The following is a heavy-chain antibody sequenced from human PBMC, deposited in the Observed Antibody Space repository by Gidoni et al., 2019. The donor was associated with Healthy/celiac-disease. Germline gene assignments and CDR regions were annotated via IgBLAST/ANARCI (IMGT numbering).Heavy chain of an antibody. D-gene: IGHD4-17*01. CDR1: GGSISSGSYY. V-gene: IGHV4-61*02. J-gene: IGHJ5*02. Sequence: QVQLQESGPGLVKPSQTLSLTCTVSGGSISSGSYYWSWIRQPAGKGLEWIGRIYTSGSTNYNPSLKSRVTMSVDTSKNQFSLKLSSVTAADTAVYYCARDHDYGDYMANWFDPWGQGTLVTVSS. CDR2: IYTSGST. CDR3: ARDHDYGDYMANWFDP.